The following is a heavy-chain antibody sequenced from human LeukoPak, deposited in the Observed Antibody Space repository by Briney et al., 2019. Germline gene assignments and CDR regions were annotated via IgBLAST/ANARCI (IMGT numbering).Heavy chain of an antibody. D-gene: IGHD6-19*01. CDR2: ISYDGSNK. J-gene: IGHJ4*02. Sequence: GGSLRLPCGASGFTFSSYAMHWVRQAPRKGLEWGAVISYDGSNKYYADSVKGRFTISRDNSKNTLYLQMNSLRAEDTAVYYCANGGFRALAVAGDWGQGTLVTVSS. CDR3: ANGGFRALAVAGD. CDR1: GFTFSSYA. V-gene: IGHV3-30-3*01.